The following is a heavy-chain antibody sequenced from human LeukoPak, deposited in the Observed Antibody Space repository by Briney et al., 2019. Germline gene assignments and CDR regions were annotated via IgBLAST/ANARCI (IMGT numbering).Heavy chain of an antibody. D-gene: IGHD3-22*01. CDR2: ISWDSSNT. Sequence: GGSLRLSCAASGFTFKDYAMHWVRQAPGKGLEGVCIISWDSSNTVYADSVKGRFTISRDNSKNSLYLQMSSPRDEDTGRYFCVEASESGGYRYFRQCGPGTLGTVSS. J-gene: IGHJ1*01. CDR3: VEASESGGYRYFRQ. CDR1: GFTFKDYA. V-gene: IGHV3-43D*04.